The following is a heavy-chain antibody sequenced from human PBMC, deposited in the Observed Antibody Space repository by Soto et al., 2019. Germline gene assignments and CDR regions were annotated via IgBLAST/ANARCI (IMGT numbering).Heavy chain of an antibody. CDR1: GGSISGND. J-gene: IGHJ4*02. Sequence: SETQSLTCTVSGGSISGNDWSWIRQPPGKGLEWIGDIYYSGSTNYNPSLKSRVTISVDTSKNQFSLKLTSLTAADTAIYYCARANWYFDYWGQGTLVTVSS. CDR2: IYYSGST. CDR3: ARANWYFDY. D-gene: IGHD7-27*01. V-gene: IGHV4-59*01.